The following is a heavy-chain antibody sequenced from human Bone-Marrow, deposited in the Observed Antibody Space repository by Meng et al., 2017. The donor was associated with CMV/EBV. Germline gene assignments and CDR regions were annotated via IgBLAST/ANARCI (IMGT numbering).Heavy chain of an antibody. Sequence: CKASGYTFTSYYMHWVRQAPGQGLEWMGIINPSGGSTSYAQKFQGRVTMTRDTSTSTVYMELSSLRSEDTAVYYCARDPSGGAALDYWGQGTLVTVSS. CDR3: ARDPSGGAALDY. J-gene: IGHJ4*02. D-gene: IGHD3-10*01. V-gene: IGHV1-46*01. CDR1: GYTFTSYY. CDR2: INPSGGST.